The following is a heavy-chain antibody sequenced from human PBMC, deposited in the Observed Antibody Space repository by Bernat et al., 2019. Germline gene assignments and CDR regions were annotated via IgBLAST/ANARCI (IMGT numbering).Heavy chain of an antibody. CDR1: GGTFSSYA. J-gene: IGHJ4*02. D-gene: IGHD1-26*01. CDR2: IIPIFGTA. CDR3: VREEVGGNFDF. Sequence: QVQLVQSGAEVKKPGSSVKVSCKASGGTFSSYAISWVRQAPGQGLEWMGGIIPIFGTANYAQKFQGRVTITADKSTSTAYMELNSLRSEDTAVYYCVREEVGGNFDFWGQGTVVTVSS. V-gene: IGHV1-69*06.